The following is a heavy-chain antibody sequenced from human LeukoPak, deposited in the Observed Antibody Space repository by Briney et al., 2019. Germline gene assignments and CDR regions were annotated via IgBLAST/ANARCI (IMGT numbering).Heavy chain of an antibody. CDR2: ISSSGGTI. D-gene: IGHD2-2*01. Sequence: GGSLRLSCAASGFTFSTYSMNWVRQAPGKGLEWVSYISSSGGTIYYADSVKGRFTISRDNAKNSLYLQMNSLRAEDTAVYYCARDLSYCTITSCSYYCCGMDVWGRGTTVTVSS. J-gene: IGHJ6*02. CDR3: ARDLSYCTITSCSYYCCGMDV. CDR1: GFTFSTYS. V-gene: IGHV3-48*04.